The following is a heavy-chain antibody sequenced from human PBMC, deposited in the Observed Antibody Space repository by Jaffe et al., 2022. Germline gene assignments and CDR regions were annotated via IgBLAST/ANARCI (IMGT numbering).Heavy chain of an antibody. CDR2: ISWNSGSI. CDR1: GFTFDDYA. Sequence: EVQLVESGGGLVQPGRSLRLSCAASGFTFDDYAMHWVRQAPGKGLEWVSGISWNSGSIGYADSVKGRFTISRDNAKNSLYLQMNSLRAEDTALYYCAKDMALGYCSGGSCGFGWKRGGGFDYWGQGTLVTVSS. D-gene: IGHD2-15*01. J-gene: IGHJ4*02. CDR3: AKDMALGYCSGGSCGFGWKRGGGFDY. V-gene: IGHV3-9*01.